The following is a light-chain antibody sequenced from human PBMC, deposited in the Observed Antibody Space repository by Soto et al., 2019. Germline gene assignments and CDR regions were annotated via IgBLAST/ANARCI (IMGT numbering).Light chain of an antibody. CDR3: QQSYSTPPT. J-gene: IGKJ1*01. CDR2: AAS. Sequence: IQMTQSPSSLSASEGDRVTITCRASQGIRNDLGWYQQKPGKAPKLLIYAASSLQSGVPSRFSGSGSGTDFTLTINSLQPEDFASYFCQQSYSTPPTFGQGTKVDI. V-gene: IGKV1-39*01. CDR1: QGIRND.